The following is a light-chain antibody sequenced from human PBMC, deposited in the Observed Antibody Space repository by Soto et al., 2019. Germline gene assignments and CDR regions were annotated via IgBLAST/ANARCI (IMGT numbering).Light chain of an antibody. CDR1: QSVSSSY. CDR3: QQYCSSPPT. Sequence: EIVLTQSPGTLSLSPGERATLSCSASQSVSSSYLAWYQPKPGQAPRLLIYVASSWATGIPDRSSGSGSGTDFTLTISRLEPEDFAVYYYQQYCSSPPTLGQGTKVEIK. V-gene: IGKV3-20*01. CDR2: VAS. J-gene: IGKJ1*01.